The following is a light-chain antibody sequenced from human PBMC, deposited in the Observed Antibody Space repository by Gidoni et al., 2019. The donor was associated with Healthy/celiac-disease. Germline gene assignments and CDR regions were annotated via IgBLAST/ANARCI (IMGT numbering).Light chain of an antibody. Sequence: QAVVTQKPSLTVSPGGPVPLTCGSSTGAVTSGHYPYWFQQKPGQAPRPLIYDTSNKHSWTPARFSGSLLGGKAALTLSGAQPEDEAEYYCLLSYSGARGVFGTGTKVTVL. CDR2: DTS. CDR3: LLSYSGARGV. CDR1: TGAVTSGHY. V-gene: IGLV7-46*01. J-gene: IGLJ1*01.